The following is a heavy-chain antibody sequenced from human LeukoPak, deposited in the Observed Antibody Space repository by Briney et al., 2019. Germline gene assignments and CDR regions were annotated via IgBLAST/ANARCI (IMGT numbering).Heavy chain of an antibody. CDR2: INHSGST. V-gene: IGHV4-34*01. Sequence: SETLSLTCAVYGGSFIGFHWNWIRQPPGKGLEWIGDINHSGSTNYNPSLTSRVTISVDPSKNQFSLKLSSVAAADTAVYYCARLGRYSGYDLGIDAFDIWGQGTMVTVSS. CDR3: ARLGRYSGYDLGIDAFDI. D-gene: IGHD5-12*01. J-gene: IGHJ3*02. CDR1: GGSFIGFH.